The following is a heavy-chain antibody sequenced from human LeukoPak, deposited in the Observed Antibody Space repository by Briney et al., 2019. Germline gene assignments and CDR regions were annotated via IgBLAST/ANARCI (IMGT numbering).Heavy chain of an antibody. CDR1: GYTFTCYY. J-gene: IGHJ4*02. D-gene: IGHD3-3*01. CDR3: ATYYDFWSGYYSVDY. Sequence: ASVKVSCKASGYTFTCYYMHWVRQAPGQGLEWMGWINPNSGGTNYAQKFQGRVPMTRDTAISTAYMELSRLRSDHTAVYYCATYYDFWSGYYSVDYWGQGTLVTVSS. V-gene: IGHV1-2*02. CDR2: INPNSGGT.